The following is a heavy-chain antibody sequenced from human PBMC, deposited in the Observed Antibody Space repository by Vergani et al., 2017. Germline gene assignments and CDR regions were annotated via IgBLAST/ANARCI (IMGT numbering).Heavy chain of an antibody. Sequence: QVQLVQSGAEVKKPGASVKVSCKASGYTFTSYYMHWVRQAPGQGLEWMGIINPSGGSTSYAQKFQGRVTMTRDTSTSTVYMVLSSLRSEDTAVYYCARRLNSGSLLHPMDVWGQGTTVTVSS. V-gene: IGHV1-46*01. D-gene: IGHD1-26*01. CDR2: INPSGGST. J-gene: IGHJ6*02. CDR1: GYTFTSYY. CDR3: ARRLNSGSLLHPMDV.